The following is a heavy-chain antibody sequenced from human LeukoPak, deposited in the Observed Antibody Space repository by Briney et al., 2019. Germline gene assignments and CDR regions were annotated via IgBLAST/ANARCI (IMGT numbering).Heavy chain of an antibody. CDR1: GFTSSSYA. J-gene: IGHJ4*02. Sequence: PGGSLRLSCAASGFTSSSYAMSWVRQAPGKGLEWVSAISGSGGSTYYADSVKGRFTISRDNSKNTLYLQMNSLRAEDTAVYYCAKGGDIVVVPAATCDYWGQGTLVTVSS. V-gene: IGHV3-23*01. CDR3: AKGGDIVVVPAATCDY. CDR2: ISGSGGST. D-gene: IGHD2-2*01.